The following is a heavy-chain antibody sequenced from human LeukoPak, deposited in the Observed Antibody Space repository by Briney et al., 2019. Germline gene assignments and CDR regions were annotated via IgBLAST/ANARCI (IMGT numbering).Heavy chain of an antibody. CDR3: ARDEWSYGMDV. CDR2: IYYSGST. D-gene: IGHD3-3*01. CDR1: GGSISSYY. J-gene: IGHJ6*02. V-gene: IGHV4-59*12. Sequence: SETLSLTCTVSGGSISSYYWSWIRQPPGKGLEWIGYIYYSGSTNYNPSLKSRVTISVDTSKNQFSLKLSSVTAADTAVYYCARDEWSYGMDVWGQGTTVTVSS.